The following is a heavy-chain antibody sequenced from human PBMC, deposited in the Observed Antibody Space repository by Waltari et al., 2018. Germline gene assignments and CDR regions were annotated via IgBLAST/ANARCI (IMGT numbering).Heavy chain of an antibody. Sequence: QLQLQESGPGLVKPSETLSLTCTVSGSISSTTYYWGWIRQPPGKGLEWIGSMSSSGHTYYNQSLKSRVTISVDTSKNQFSLRLSSVTAADTAVYYCARRSRGSGSYAFGAFDIWGQGIMVIVSS. V-gene: IGHV4-39*01. CDR1: GSISSTTYY. CDR3: ARRSRGSGSYAFGAFDI. CDR2: MSSSGHT. J-gene: IGHJ3*02. D-gene: IGHD1-26*01.